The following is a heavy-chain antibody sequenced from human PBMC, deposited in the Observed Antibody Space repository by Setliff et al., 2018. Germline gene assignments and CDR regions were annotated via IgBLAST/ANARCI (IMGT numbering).Heavy chain of an antibody. CDR1: GYIFTTYA. Sequence: ASVKVSCKASGYIFTTYAIGWMRQAPGQGPEWMGWINTNTGNPSYVQGFTGRFVFSLDTSVSTAYLQISGLKGEDSAVYYCARAGRFGTVVYRGDYYMDVWGKGTTVTVSS. CDR3: ARAGRFGTVVYRGDYYMDV. CDR2: INTNTGNP. V-gene: IGHV7-4-1*02. J-gene: IGHJ6*03. D-gene: IGHD3-10*01.